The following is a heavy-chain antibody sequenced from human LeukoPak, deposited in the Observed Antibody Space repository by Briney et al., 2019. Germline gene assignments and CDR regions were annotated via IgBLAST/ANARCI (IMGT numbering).Heavy chain of an antibody. CDR2: IWNDGGSK. J-gene: IGHJ4*02. CDR1: GFTFSNYA. Sequence: PGGSLRLSCAAAGFTFSNYAMHWVRQAPGKGPEWVAVIWNDGGSKYYADSVKGRFTISRDNSKNTVFLQMDSLGVEDAAVYYCARGADYYDSSGYSYPYYFDYWGQGTLVTVSS. D-gene: IGHD3-22*01. CDR3: ARGADYYDSSGYSYPYYFDY. V-gene: IGHV3-33*01.